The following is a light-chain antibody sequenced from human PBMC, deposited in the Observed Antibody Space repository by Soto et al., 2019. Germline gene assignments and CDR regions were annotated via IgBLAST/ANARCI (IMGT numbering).Light chain of an antibody. CDR3: QQYGSSPGT. V-gene: IGKV3-20*01. CDR2: GAS. CDR1: QSVSSDY. Sequence: EIVLTQSPGTLSLSPGERATLSCRASQSVSSDYLAWFQQKPGQAPRLLIFGASNRDTGIPDRFSGSGSGTDFTLTISRLEPEDFAMYYCQQYGSSPGTFGQGTKWIS. J-gene: IGKJ1*01.